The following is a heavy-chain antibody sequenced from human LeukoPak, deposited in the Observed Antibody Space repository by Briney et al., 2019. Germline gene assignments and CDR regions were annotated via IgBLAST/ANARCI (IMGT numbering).Heavy chain of an antibody. CDR2: INTNTGNP. V-gene: IGHV7-4-1*02. CDR1: GYTFTSYA. D-gene: IGHD3-10*01. Sequence: ASVNVSCKASGYTFTSYALNWVRQAPGQGLEWMGWINTNTGNPAYPQAFTGRFVFSLDTSVGTAYLQISSLKAEDTAVYYCARGGWYGEYVDVWGQGTTVTVSS. CDR3: ARGGWYGEYVDV. J-gene: IGHJ6*02.